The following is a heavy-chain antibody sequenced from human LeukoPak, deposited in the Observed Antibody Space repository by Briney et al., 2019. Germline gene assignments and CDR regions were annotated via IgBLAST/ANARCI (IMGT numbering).Heavy chain of an antibody. CDR2: ISSSSSDT. V-gene: IGHV3-11*05. D-gene: IGHD3-10*01. CDR3: PRGRDYYGPGSD. J-gene: IGHJ4*02. CDR1: GFAFTDYY. Sequence: PGGSLRLSCAASGFAFTDYYMTWIRRAPGKGLEWVSYISSSSSDTNYADSVKGRFTISRDNARNSLYLQMNSLRAEDTAVYYCPRGRDYYGPGSDWGQGTLVTVSS.